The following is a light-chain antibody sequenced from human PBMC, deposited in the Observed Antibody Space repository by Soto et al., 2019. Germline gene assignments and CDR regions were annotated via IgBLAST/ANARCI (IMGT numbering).Light chain of an antibody. Sequence: ETVMTQSPATLSVSPGETATLSCRASQSISSNLAWYQQKPGQAPRLLIYGAFTRATGIHARFSGSGSGTEFSLTLSSLQSEDFAVYYCQQYDSWPITFGQGTRLEIK. V-gene: IGKV3-15*01. CDR2: GAF. CDR1: QSISSN. J-gene: IGKJ5*01. CDR3: QQYDSWPIT.